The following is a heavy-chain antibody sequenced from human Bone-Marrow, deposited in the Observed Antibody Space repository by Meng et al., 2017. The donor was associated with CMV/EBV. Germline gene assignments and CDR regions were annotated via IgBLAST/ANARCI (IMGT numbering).Heavy chain of an antibody. J-gene: IGHJ4*02. CDR1: GFTVRSNY. CDR3: ARGLVLGY. Sequence: VQRVASGGRLIPPGGCLRLSLAASGFTVRSNYMSWVRQAPGKGLEWVSVIYSGGSTYYADSVKGRFTISRDNSKNTLYLQMNSLRAEDTAVYYCARGLVLGYWGQGTLVTVSS. CDR2: IYSGGST. V-gene: IGHV3-53*01. D-gene: IGHD6-19*01.